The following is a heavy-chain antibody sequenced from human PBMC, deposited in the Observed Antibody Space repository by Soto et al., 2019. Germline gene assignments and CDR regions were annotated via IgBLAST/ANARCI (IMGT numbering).Heavy chain of an antibody. V-gene: IGHV4-31*03. CDR2: IYDSGTT. CDR3: ARVRRIYYDTSYREY. CDR1: GDSINSGGYY. D-gene: IGHD3-22*01. Sequence: QVQLQESGPGLVKPSQTLSLTCTVSGDSINSGGYYWNWIRQHPGKGLEWIGYIYDSGTTYYNPSLKNRVTISIDTSKNQFSLKLSSVTAADTAVYYCARVRRIYYDTSYREYWGQGILVTVSS. J-gene: IGHJ4*02.